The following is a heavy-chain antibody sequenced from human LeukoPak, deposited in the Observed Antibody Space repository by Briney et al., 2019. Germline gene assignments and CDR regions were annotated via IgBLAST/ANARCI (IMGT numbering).Heavy chain of an antibody. D-gene: IGHD6-19*01. CDR2: ISSSGGTM. CDR1: GFTFSSYE. CDR3: ARGRSGQWPPDHSDY. J-gene: IGHJ4*02. V-gene: IGHV3-48*03. Sequence: PGGSLRLSCAGSGFTFSSYEMNWVRQAPGKGLEWVSYISSSGGTMSYADSVKGRFTISRDNAKNSLYLQMNRLRAEDTAVYYCARGRSGQWPPDHSDYWGQGTLVTVS.